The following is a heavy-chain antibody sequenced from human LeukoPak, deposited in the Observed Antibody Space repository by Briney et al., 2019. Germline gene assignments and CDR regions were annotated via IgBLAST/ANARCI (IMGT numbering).Heavy chain of an antibody. CDR1: GFAFSSYS. CDR2: ISTGSSYI. V-gene: IGHV3-21*01. D-gene: IGHD5-12*01. Sequence: PGGSLRLSCAASGFAFSSYSMNWVRQAPGKGLEWVSSISTGSSYIYYADSVKGRFTISRDNAKNSLYLQMNSLRAEDTAVYYCARRSPSGYEYFDYWGQGTLVTVSS. CDR3: ARRSPSGYEYFDY. J-gene: IGHJ4*02.